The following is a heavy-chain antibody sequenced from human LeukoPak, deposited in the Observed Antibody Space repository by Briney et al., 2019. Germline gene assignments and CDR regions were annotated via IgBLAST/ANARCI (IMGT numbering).Heavy chain of an antibody. D-gene: IGHD5-18*01. CDR1: GYSXXSGYY. CDR2: IYHSGKT. CDR3: ARGTVDTAMVLDY. Sequence: VSGYSXXSGYYWGWIRQPPGKGLEWIGSIYHSGKTYYNPSLKSPVTISVDTSKNQFSLKLSSVTAADTAVYYCARGTVDTAMVLDYWGQGTLVTVSS. J-gene: IGHJ4*02. V-gene: IGHV4-38-2*02.